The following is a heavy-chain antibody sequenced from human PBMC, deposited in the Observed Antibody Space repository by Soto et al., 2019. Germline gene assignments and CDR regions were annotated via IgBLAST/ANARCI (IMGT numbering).Heavy chain of an antibody. J-gene: IGHJ6*03. CDR1: GDSVSSNSAA. D-gene: IGHD1-7*01. V-gene: IGHV6-1*01. CDR3: AGTTSHYWYYMDV. CDR2: TYYRTRWYY. Sequence: SQTLSLTCVISGDSVSSNSAAWNWIRQSPSGSLEWLGRTYYRTRWYYDYAVSVGSRITVNPDTSKNQFSLQLTSVTPEDTAVYYCAGTTSHYWYYMDVWGKGTTVTVSS.